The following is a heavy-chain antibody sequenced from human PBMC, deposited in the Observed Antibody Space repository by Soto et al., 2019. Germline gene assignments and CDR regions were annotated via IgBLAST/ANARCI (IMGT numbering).Heavy chain of an antibody. V-gene: IGHV4-34*01. J-gene: IGHJ4*02. CDR2: INHSGST. CDR3: ARVSSSGCDY. D-gene: IGHD6-19*01. Sequence: QVQLQQWGAGLLKPSETLSLTCAVYGGSFSGYYWSWIRQPPGKGLEWIGEINHSGSTNYNPSLKSRVTISVDTAKTQFSLKLSSVTAADTAVYYCARVSSSGCDYWGQGTLVTVSS. CDR1: GGSFSGYY.